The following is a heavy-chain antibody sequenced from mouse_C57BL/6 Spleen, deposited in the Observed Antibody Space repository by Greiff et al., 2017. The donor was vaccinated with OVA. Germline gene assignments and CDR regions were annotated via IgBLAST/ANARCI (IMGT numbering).Heavy chain of an antibody. CDR2: IDPEDGDP. V-gene: IGHV14-1*01. D-gene: IGHD1-1*01. CDR3: TTYGSSFFDY. J-gene: IGHJ2*01. CDR1: GFNIKDNY. Sequence: EVQLQQSGAELVRPGASVKLSCTASGFNIKDNYMHWVKQRPEQGLEWIGGIDPEDGDPEYAPKFQGKATMTADTSSNTAYLQLSSLTSEDTAVYYCTTYGSSFFDYWGQGTTLTVSS.